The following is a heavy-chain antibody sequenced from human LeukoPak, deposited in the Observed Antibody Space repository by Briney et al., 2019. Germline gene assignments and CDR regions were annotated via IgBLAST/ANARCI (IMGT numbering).Heavy chain of an antibody. CDR2: IHYDGNNK. Sequence: GGSLRLSCAASGFTFSNAWMSWVRQAPGKGLDWVAFIHYDGNNKYYADSVKGRFTISRDNSKNTVYLQMNSLRPEDTAVYYCAARRLTVTTEIDYWGQGTLVTVSS. D-gene: IGHD4-17*01. CDR3: AARRLTVTTEIDY. CDR1: GFTFSNAW. V-gene: IGHV3-30*02. J-gene: IGHJ4*02.